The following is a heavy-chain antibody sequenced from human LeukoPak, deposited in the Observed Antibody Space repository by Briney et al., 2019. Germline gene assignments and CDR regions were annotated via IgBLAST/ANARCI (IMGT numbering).Heavy chain of an antibody. D-gene: IGHD6-13*01. J-gene: IGHJ5*02. CDR3: AKDRVAAAGTWSFDP. CDR1: GFTFSSYA. V-gene: IGHV3-23*01. Sequence: GGSLRLSCAASGFTFSSYAMSWVRQAPGKGPEWVSAISGSGGSTYYADSVKGRFTISRDNSKNTLYLQMNSLRAEDTAVYYCAKDRVAAAGTWSFDPWGQGTLVTVSS. CDR2: ISGSGGST.